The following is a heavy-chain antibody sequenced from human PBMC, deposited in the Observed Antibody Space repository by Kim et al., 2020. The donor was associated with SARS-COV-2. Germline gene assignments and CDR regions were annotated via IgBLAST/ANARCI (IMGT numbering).Heavy chain of an antibody. V-gene: IGHV3-53*04. Sequence: GGSLRLSCAASGFTVSSNYMSWVRQAPGKGLEWVSVISSGGSTYYADSVKGRFTISRHNSKNTLYLQMNRLRAEDTAVYYWASARIAAAGFYYWGQGTLVTVSP. CDR3: ASARIAAAGFYY. CDR1: GFTVSSNY. D-gene: IGHD6-13*01. J-gene: IGHJ4*02. CDR2: ISSGGST.